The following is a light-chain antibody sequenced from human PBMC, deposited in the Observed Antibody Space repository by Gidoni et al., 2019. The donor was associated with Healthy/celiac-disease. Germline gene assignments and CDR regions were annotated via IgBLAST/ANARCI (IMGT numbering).Light chain of an antibody. J-gene: IGKJ3*01. V-gene: IGKV1-33*01. CDR3: QQYDNLPFT. Sequence: PMTPAPSSLSASVGDRVTITCQASQDISNYLNWYQQKPGKAPKLLIYDASNLETGVPSRFSGSGSGTDFTFTISSLQPEDIATYYCQQYDNLPFTFGPGTKVDIK. CDR2: DAS. CDR1: QDISNY.